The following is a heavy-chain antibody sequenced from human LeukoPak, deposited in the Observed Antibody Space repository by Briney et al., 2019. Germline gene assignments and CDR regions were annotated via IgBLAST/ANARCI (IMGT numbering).Heavy chain of an antibody. CDR3: ARDHLTYYYDSSGDYDY. V-gene: IGHV1-2*06. D-gene: IGHD3-22*01. Sequence: EASVKVSCKASGHTFTGYYMHWVRQAPGQGLEWMGRINPNSGGTNYAQKFQGRVTMTRDTSISTAYMELSRLRSDDTAVYYCARDHLTYYYDSSGDYDYWGQGTLVTVSS. CDR2: INPNSGGT. CDR1: GHTFTGYY. J-gene: IGHJ4*02.